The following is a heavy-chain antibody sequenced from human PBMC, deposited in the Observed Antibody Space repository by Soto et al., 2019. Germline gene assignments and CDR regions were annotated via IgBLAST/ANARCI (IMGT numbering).Heavy chain of an antibody. D-gene: IGHD6-6*01. J-gene: IGHJ5*02. CDR1: GGSISSSSYY. CDR2: IYYSGGT. V-gene: IGHV4-39*01. CDR3: ASFPCSSLCWFDP. Sequence: QLQLQESGPGLVKPSETLSLTCTVSGGSISSSSYYWGWIRQPPGKGLEWIGSIYYSGGTYDNPSLKSRVTISVDTSKNQFSLKLSSLTAADTAVYYCASFPCSSLCWFDPWGQGTLVTVSS.